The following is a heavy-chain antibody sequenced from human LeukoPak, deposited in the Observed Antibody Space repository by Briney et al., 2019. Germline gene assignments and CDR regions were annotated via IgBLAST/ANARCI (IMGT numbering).Heavy chain of an antibody. CDR1: GFTFDDYA. J-gene: IGHJ4*02. CDR2: ISWNSGSI. Sequence: PPGGSLRLSCAASGFTFDDYAMHWVRQAPGKGPEWVSGISWNSGSIGYADSVKGRFTISGDNAKNSLYLQMNSLRAEDTALYYCAKDKRKIAVAGTASFDYWGQGTLVTVSS. V-gene: IGHV3-9*01. D-gene: IGHD6-19*01. CDR3: AKDKRKIAVAGTASFDY.